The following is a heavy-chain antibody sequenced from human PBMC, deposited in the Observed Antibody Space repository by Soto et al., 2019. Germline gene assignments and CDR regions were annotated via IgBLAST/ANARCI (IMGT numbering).Heavy chain of an antibody. CDR1: GFTFSSYG. Sequence: QVQLVESGGGVVQPGRSLRLSCAASGFTFSSYGMHWVRQAPGKGLEWVAVIWYDGSNKYYADSVKGRFTISRDNSKNTLYLKMNSLRAEDTAVYYCAIAGYCSGGSCYAPNDFDLWGQGTMVTVSS. CDR2: IWYDGSNK. J-gene: IGHJ3*01. V-gene: IGHV3-33*01. D-gene: IGHD2-15*01. CDR3: AIAGYCSGGSCYAPNDFDL.